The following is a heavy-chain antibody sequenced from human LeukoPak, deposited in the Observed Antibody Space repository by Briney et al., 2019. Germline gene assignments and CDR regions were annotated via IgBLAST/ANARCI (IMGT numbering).Heavy chain of an antibody. CDR3: ARGYGDFRVEGRYFHS. J-gene: IGHJ4*02. V-gene: IGHV4-59*01. Sequence: SETLSLTCTVSDGSITNYDWSWVRQPPGKGLEFIGHVHYSGTANYNPSLRSRVTISIDTSKKHFFLKLKSVTAADAAVYYCARGYGDFRVEGRYFHSWGQGTLVTVSS. CDR2: VHYSGTA. D-gene: IGHD4-17*01. CDR1: DGSITNYD.